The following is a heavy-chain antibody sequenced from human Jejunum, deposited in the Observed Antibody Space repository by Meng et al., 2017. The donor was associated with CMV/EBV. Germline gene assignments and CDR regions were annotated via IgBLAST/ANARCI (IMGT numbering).Heavy chain of an antibody. V-gene: IGHV6-1*01. CDR3: ARGLYDSSWSTFDY. D-gene: IGHD6-13*01. J-gene: IGHJ4*02. CDR2: AYYRSKWFY. CDR1: GDSVSSKSAA. Sequence: QVQLQQSGPGLVKPSQTLSLICALSGDSVSSKSAAWNWIRQSPSRGLEWLGRAYYRSKWFYDYALSVKSRININPDTSKNRFSLQLNSVTPEDTAVYYCARGLYDSSWSTFDYWGQGTLVTVSS.